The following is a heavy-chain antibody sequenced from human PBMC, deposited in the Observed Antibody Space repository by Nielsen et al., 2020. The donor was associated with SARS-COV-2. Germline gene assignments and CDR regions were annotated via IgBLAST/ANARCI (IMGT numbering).Heavy chain of an antibody. J-gene: IGHJ4*02. D-gene: IGHD3-3*01. V-gene: IGHV5-51*01. CDR1: GYSFTSYW. Sequence: GESLKISCKGSGYSFTSYWIGWVRQMPGKGLEWMGIIYPGDSDTRYSPSFQGRVTISADKSISTAYLQWSSLKASDTAMYYCARGETIFGVVLDYWGQGTLVTVSS. CDR2: IYPGDSDT. CDR3: ARGETIFGVVLDY.